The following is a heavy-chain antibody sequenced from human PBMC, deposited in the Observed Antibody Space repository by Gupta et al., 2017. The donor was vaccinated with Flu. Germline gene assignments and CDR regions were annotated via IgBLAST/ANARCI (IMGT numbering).Heavy chain of an antibody. D-gene: IGHD5-12*01. CDR2: IYPGDSDT. CDR3: ARHPRMATMPKGGFDY. J-gene: IGHJ4*02. V-gene: IGHV5-51*02. Sequence: MPGNGWEWMGIIYPGDSDTRYSPSFQGQVTISADKSISTAYLQWSSLKASDTAMYYCARHPRMATMPKGGFDYWGQGTLVTVSS.